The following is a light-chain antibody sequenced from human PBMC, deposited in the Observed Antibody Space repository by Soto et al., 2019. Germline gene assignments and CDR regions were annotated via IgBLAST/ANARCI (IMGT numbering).Light chain of an antibody. CDR3: SSYSGSSFVL. CDR2: DVS. Sequence: QSALTQPASVSGSPGQSITISCTGTTSDVGGYNYVSWYQQHPGKAPKLMIYDVSNWPSGIPSRFSGSKSDNTASLTISGLQAEDEADYYCSSYSGSSFVLFGGGTKLTVL. J-gene: IGLJ2*01. CDR1: TSDVGGYNY. V-gene: IGLV2-14*01.